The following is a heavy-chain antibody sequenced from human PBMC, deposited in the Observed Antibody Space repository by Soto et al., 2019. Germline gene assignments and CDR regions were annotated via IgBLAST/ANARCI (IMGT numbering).Heavy chain of an antibody. CDR2: FRAGGDDGTT. D-gene: IGHD3-10*01. J-gene: IGHJ4*02. CDR1: GFTLSSYS. Sequence: GGTLRRSRAASGFTLSSYSTSWVRPAPGEGVEWVSGFRAGGDDGTTYYADSVKGRFTISRDNSKNTLFLQMNSLRAEDTAIYYCAKKVNSGSGSQYFDYFGQGTLVTVSS. V-gene: IGHV3-23*01. CDR3: AKKVNSGSGSQYFDY.